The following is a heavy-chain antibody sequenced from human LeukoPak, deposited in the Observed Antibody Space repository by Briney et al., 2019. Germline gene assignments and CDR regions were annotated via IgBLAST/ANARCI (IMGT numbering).Heavy chain of an antibody. J-gene: IGHJ4*02. D-gene: IGHD6-13*01. CDR1: GSTFTSYG. CDR2: ISAYNGNT. Sequence: ASVKVSCKASGSTFTSYGINWVRQAPGQGLEWMGWISAYNGNTNYAQKLQGRVTMTTDTSTSTVYMELRSLRSDDTAVYYCARRIAAAGPLYYFDYWGQGTLVTVSS. V-gene: IGHV1-18*01. CDR3: ARRIAAAGPLYYFDY.